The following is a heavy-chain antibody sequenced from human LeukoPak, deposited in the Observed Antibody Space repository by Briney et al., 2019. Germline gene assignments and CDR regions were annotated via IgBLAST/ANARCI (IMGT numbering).Heavy chain of an antibody. J-gene: IGHJ5*02. CDR2: IIPIFGTA. CDR3: AKTAGIAAAGAFDP. D-gene: IGHD6-13*01. V-gene: IGHV1-69*13. Sequence: SVKVSCKASGGTFSSYAISWVRQAPGQGLEWMGGIIPIFGTANYAQKFQGRVTITADESTSTAHMELSSLRSEDTAAYYCAKTAGIAAAGAFDPWGQGTLVTVSS. CDR1: GGTFSSYA.